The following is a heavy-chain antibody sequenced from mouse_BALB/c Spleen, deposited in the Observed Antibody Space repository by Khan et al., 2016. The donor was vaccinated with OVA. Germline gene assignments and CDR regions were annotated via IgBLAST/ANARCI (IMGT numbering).Heavy chain of an antibody. V-gene: IGHV14-3*02. CDR3: IRGAYSGLFAY. CDR1: GFNIKDTY. J-gene: IGHJ3*01. D-gene: IGHD2-10*01. CDR2: IDPANGDV. Sequence: VQLQQSGADFVKPGASVKLSCTASGFNIKDTYMHWINQRPQQGLVWIGRIDPANGDVRYDPKFQDTATIAADESSNTDYLQLSSLTSADTAVYYCIRGAYSGLFAYWGQGTLVTVSA.